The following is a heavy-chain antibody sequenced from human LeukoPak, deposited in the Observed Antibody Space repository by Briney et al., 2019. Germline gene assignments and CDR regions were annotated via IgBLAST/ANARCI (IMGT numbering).Heavy chain of an antibody. D-gene: IGHD3-10*02. CDR1: GFTFSSYA. J-gene: IGHJ6*04. Sequence: GGSLRPSCAASGFTFSSYAMNWVRQAPGKGLEWVSYISSSGSTIYYADSVKGRFTISRDNAKNSLYLQMNSLRAEDTAVYYCAELGITMIGGVWGKGTTVTISS. V-gene: IGHV3-48*03. CDR2: ISSSGSTI. CDR3: AELGITMIGGV.